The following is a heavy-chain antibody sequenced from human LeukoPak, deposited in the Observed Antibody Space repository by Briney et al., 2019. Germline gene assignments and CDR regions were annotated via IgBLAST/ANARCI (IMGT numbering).Heavy chain of an antibody. D-gene: IGHD1-26*01. Sequence: PGGSLRLSCAASGFTFDDYAMHWVRQAPGKGLEWVSGISWNSFTIGYADSVKGRFTISRDNAKNSLYLQMNSLRAEDTAVYYCARDLWELSAFDIWGQGTMVTVSS. CDR1: GFTFDDYA. J-gene: IGHJ3*02. CDR2: ISWNSFTI. V-gene: IGHV3-9*01. CDR3: ARDLWELSAFDI.